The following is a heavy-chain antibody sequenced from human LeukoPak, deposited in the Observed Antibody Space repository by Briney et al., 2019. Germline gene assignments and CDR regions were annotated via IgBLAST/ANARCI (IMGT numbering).Heavy chain of an antibody. D-gene: IGHD6-6*01. CDR3: AKADRGIAARHYFDY. CDR1: GFTFSSYS. V-gene: IGHV3-48*01. Sequence: GGPLRLSCAASGFTFSSYSMNWVRQAPGKGLEWVSYISSSSSTIYYADSVKGRFTISRDNSKNTLYLQMNSLRAEDTAVYYCAKADRGIAARHYFDYWGQGTLVTVSS. CDR2: ISSSSSTI. J-gene: IGHJ4*02.